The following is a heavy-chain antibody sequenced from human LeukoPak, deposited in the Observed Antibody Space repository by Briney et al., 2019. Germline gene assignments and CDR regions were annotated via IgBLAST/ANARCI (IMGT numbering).Heavy chain of an antibody. CDR2: IYTSGST. CDR1: GCSISSGSYY. CDR3: ARDSGSYHYFDY. V-gene: IGHV4-61*02. Sequence: SETLSLTCTVSGCSISSGSYYWTWIRQPAGKGLEWIGRIYTSGSTNYNPSLKSRVTISVDTSKNQFSLKLSSVTAADTAVYYCARDSGSYHYFDYWGQGTLVTVSS. D-gene: IGHD1-26*01. J-gene: IGHJ4*02.